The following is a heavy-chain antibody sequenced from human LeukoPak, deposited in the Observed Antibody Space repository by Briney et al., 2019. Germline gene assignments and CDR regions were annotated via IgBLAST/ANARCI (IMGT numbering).Heavy chain of an antibody. CDR2: IYGGGST. V-gene: IGHV4-59*08. J-gene: IGHJ4*02. Sequence: PSETLSLTCTVSGGSISSYYCSWIRQPPGKGLEWIGYIYGGGSTNYNPSLTSRVTISVDTSKNQFSLSLSSVTAADTAVYYCASQSNKDYWGQGTLVTVSS. CDR3: ASQSNKDY. CDR1: GGSISSYY. D-gene: IGHD1/OR15-1a*01.